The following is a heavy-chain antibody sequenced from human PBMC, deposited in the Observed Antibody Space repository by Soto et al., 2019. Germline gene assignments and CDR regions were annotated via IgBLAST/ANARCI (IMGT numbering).Heavy chain of an antibody. CDR1: GFTFSGYA. D-gene: IGHD2-21*01. Sequence: GGSMRLSCAASGFTFSGYAMSWVRKDPGKGLEWAAVIWFDASNNYYADSVKGRFTISRDNSKNTLYLQMNSLRAEDTAVYYCVRRQNVWPVKDYFDYWGQGTLVTVSS. CDR2: IWFDASNN. J-gene: IGHJ4*02. CDR3: VRRQNVWPVKDYFDY. V-gene: IGHV3-33*08.